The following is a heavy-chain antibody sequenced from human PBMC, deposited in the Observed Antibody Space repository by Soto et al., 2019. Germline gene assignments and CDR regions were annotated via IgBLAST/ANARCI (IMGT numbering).Heavy chain of an antibody. V-gene: IGHV4-61*01. Sequence: SETLSLTCTVSGGSVSSGSYYWSWIRQPPGKGLEWIGYIYYSGSTNYNPSLKSRVTISVDTSKNQFSLKLSSVTAADTAVYYCAREGPDAFDIWGQGTMVTVSS. CDR1: GGSVSSGSYY. CDR2: IYYSGST. CDR3: AREGPDAFDI. J-gene: IGHJ3*02.